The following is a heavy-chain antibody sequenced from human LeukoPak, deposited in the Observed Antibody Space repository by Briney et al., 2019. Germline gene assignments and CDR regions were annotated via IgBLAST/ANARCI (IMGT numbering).Heavy chain of an antibody. V-gene: IGHV5-51*01. CDR1: GYSFTSYW. CDR2: IYPCDSDT. Sequence: GESLKISCKGSGYSFTSYWIGWVRQMPGKGLEWMGIIYPCDSDTRYSPSFQGQVTISADKSISTAYLQWSSLKASDTAMYYCARGPRIVLRYFDWLLSFFDYWGQGTLVTVSS. CDR3: ARGPRIVLRYFDWLLSFFDY. J-gene: IGHJ4*02. D-gene: IGHD3-9*01.